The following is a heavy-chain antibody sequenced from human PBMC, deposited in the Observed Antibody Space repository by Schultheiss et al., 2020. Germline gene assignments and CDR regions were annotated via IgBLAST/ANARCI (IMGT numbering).Heavy chain of an antibody. D-gene: IGHD6-6*01. CDR2: IYTSGST. CDR1: GGSISSYY. CDR3: ARDHGIKQLVNYYYGMDV. J-gene: IGHJ6*02. V-gene: IGHV4-4*07. Sequence: SETLSLTCTVSGGSISSYYWSWIRQPAGKGLEWIGRIYTSGSTNYNPSLKSRVTMSVDTSKNQFSLKLSSVTAADTAVYYCARDHGIKQLVNYYYGMDVWGQGTTGTVYS.